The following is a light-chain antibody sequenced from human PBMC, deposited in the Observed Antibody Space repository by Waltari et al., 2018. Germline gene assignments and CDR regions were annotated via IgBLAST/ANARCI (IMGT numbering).Light chain of an antibody. CDR3: SSYTSSSTSYV. CDR2: EVS. Sequence: QSALTQPASVSGSPGQSITISCTVTSSDVGGYNYVSWYQQHPGKAPKLMIYEVSNRHSGVSKRFSGSKSGNTAYLTISGLQAEDEADYYCSSYTSSSTSYVFGTGTKVTVL. V-gene: IGLV2-14*01. CDR1: SSDVGGYNY. J-gene: IGLJ1*01.